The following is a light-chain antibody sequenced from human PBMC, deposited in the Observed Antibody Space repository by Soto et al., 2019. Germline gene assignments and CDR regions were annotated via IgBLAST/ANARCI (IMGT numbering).Light chain of an antibody. J-gene: IGKJ1*01. Sequence: EIVLTQSPGTLSLSPGERATLSCRASQSVSSSYLAWYQQKPGQAPRLLIYDASNRATGVPARFSGRGSGTDFTLTISSLQSEDFAVYYCQQYNNWPWTFGQGTKVDIK. CDR2: DAS. V-gene: IGKV3D-20*02. CDR3: QQYNNWPWT. CDR1: QSVSSSY.